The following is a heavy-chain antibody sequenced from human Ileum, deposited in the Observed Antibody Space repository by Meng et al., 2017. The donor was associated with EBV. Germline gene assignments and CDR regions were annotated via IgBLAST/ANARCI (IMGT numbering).Heavy chain of an antibody. Sequence: QGHRQEAGPVLLKPSGHLALTRAFPCGPIRRRNLWSWSRQHPGKGLEWIGEIYHSGSTNYNPSLKSRVTISVDKSKNQFSLNLSSVTAADTAVYYCARVGQWLPIDYWGQGTLVTVSS. CDR3: ARVGQWLPIDY. D-gene: IGHD6-19*01. V-gene: IGHV4-4*02. J-gene: IGHJ4*02. CDR1: CGPIRRRNL. CDR2: IYHSGST.